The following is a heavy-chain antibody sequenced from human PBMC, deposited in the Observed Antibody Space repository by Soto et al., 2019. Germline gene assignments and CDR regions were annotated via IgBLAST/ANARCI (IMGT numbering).Heavy chain of an antibody. Sequence: PSETLSLTCGVSGGSISSGGYSWNWIRQPPGKGLEWIGYIYQSGSSYYNPSLKSRVTISIDRSKNQFSLKLISVTAADTAMYYCARGDILTGNRYNWFDPWGQGTLVTVSS. D-gene: IGHD3-9*01. V-gene: IGHV4-30-2*01. J-gene: IGHJ5*02. CDR1: GGSISSGGYS. CDR3: ARGDILTGNRYNWFDP. CDR2: IYQSGSS.